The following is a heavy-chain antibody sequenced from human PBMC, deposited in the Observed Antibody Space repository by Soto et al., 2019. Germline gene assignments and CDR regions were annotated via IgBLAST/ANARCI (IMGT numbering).Heavy chain of an antibody. CDR3: VRDAMGIQTSSYWYFDL. J-gene: IGHJ2*01. V-gene: IGHV3-48*02. D-gene: IGHD6-13*01. CDR1: GFTFSSYS. CDR2: ISSDSNTI. Sequence: GESLRLSCAASGFTFSSYSMNWVRQTPGKGLEWVSYISSDSNTIYYADSVKGRFTISRDNAKNSLYPQMNSLRDEDTAVYYCVRDAMGIQTSSYWYFDLWGRGTLV.